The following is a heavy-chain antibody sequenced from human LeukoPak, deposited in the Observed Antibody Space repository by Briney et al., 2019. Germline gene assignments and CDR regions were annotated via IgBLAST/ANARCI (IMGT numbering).Heavy chain of an antibody. CDR1: GGSFSGYY. D-gene: IGHD1-26*01. CDR2: IYYSGTT. Sequence: SETLSLTCAVYGGSFSGYYWSWIRQPPGKGLEWIGSIYYSGTTYYNPSLKSRVTTSVDTSKNQFSLKLRSVTAADTAVYFCARFSDQVGAAWSWFDPWGQGTLVTVSS. V-gene: IGHV4-34*01. J-gene: IGHJ5*02. CDR3: ARFSDQVGAAWSWFDP.